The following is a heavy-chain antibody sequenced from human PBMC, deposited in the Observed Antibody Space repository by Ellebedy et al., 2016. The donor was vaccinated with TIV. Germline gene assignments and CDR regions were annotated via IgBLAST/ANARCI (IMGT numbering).Heavy chain of an antibody. J-gene: IGHJ4*02. CDR1: AFTFSSYW. CDR3: ANDYGSGYSEY. Sequence: PGGSLRLSCTSPAFTFSSYWMAWVRQPPGRRPEWVANIHQDGSVKNYVDSVKGRFSISRDNARNSLYLQMNSLRAEDTAVYFGANDYGSGYSEYWGQGTLVIVSS. D-gene: IGHD3-16*01. CDR2: IHQDGSVK. V-gene: IGHV3-7*03.